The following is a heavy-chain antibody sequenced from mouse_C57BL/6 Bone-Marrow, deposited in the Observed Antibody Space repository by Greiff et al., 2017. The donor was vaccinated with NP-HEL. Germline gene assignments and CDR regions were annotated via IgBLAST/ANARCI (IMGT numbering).Heavy chain of an antibody. J-gene: IGHJ4*01. CDR2: INPNNGGT. V-gene: IGHV1-26*01. D-gene: IGHD2-1*01. CDR1: GYTFTDYY. CDR3: ARSFYYDAMDY. Sequence: VQLKQSGPELVKPGASVKISCKASGYTFTDYYMNWVKQSHGKSLEWIGDINPNNGGTSYNQKFKGKATLTVDKSSSTAYMELRSLTSEDSAVYYCARSFYYDAMDYWGQGTSVTVSS.